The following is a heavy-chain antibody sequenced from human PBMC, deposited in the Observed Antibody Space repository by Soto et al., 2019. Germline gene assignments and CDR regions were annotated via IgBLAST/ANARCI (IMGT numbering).Heavy chain of an antibody. V-gene: IGHV4-59*01. CDR3: ARGVTSYYFDY. CDR2: IYYSGST. D-gene: IGHD4-4*01. J-gene: IGHJ4*02. Sequence: QVQLQESGPGLVKPSETLSLTCTVSGGSISSYYWSWIRQPPGKGLEWIGYIYYSGSTNYNPSLKSRVTISVDTSKNQFSLKLSSVTAADTAVYYCARGVTSYYFDYWGQGTLVTVSS. CDR1: GGSISSYY.